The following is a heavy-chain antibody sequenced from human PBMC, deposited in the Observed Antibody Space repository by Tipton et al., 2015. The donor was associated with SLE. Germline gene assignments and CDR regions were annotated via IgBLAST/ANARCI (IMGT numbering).Heavy chain of an antibody. D-gene: IGHD3-22*01. V-gene: IGHV3-30*03. Sequence: SLRLSCAASGFTFSSYGMHWVRQAPGKGLEWVAVISYDGSNKYYADSVKGRFTTSRDNSKNTLYLQMNSLRAEDTALYYCARDMGSGYHAFDIWGQGTMVTVSS. CDR3: ARDMGSGYHAFDI. J-gene: IGHJ3*02. CDR2: ISYDGSNK. CDR1: GFTFSSYG.